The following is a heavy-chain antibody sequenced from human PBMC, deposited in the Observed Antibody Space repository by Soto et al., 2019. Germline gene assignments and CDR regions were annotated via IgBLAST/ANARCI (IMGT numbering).Heavy chain of an antibody. CDR3: ARESRYYDILTGYYRWAFDI. D-gene: IGHD3-9*01. CDR2: IYYSGNT. V-gene: IGHV4-31*03. Sequence: SETLSLTCTVSGGSISSGDYYWTWIRQHPGKGLEWIGYIYYSGNTYYNPSLESRVSISVDTSKNQFSLKLSSVTAADTAVYYCARESRYYDILTGYYRWAFDIWGQGTMVTVS. J-gene: IGHJ3*02. CDR1: GGSISSGDYY.